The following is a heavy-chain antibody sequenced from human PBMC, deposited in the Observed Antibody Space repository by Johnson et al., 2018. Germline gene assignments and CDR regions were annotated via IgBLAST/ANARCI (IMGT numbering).Heavy chain of an antibody. V-gene: IGHV5-51*03. J-gene: IGHJ6*03. Sequence: VQLVQSGTEVKKPGESLKISCKGSGYSFTSYWIGWVRQMPGKGLEWMGIIYPGDFDTRYSPSFQGQVTISVDKSISTAYLQWSSLKASDTAMYYCARLIVGTNYDYYYYMDVWGKGTTVTVS. CDR3: ARLIVGTNYDYYYYMDV. CDR2: IYPGDFDT. D-gene: IGHD1-26*01. CDR1: GYSFTSYW.